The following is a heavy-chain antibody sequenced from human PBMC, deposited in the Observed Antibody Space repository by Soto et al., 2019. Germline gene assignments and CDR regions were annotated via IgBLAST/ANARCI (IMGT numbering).Heavy chain of an antibody. D-gene: IGHD2-2*02. CDR1: GYSFTNYW. Sequence: GESLKISCKGSGYSFTNYWIGWVRQMPGKGLEWMGIIYPGDSNTRYSPSFQGKVTISADKSSNTANLQWSSLNASDTAMYYSARQGYCSNTACYTVDYWGQGSLVTVSS. V-gene: IGHV5-51*01. CDR2: IYPGDSNT. CDR3: ARQGYCSNTACYTVDY. J-gene: IGHJ4*02.